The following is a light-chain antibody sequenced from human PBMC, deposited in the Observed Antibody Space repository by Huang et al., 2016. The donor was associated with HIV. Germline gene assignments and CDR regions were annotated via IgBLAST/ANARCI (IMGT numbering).Light chain of an antibody. Sequence: EIVMTQSPASLSVSPGERATLSCRASQSVSDSLAWYQRKPGQGPRLLIYSASIRAPGIPARFTGSGSGTEFTLTITSLQSEDFAIYYCQQYHNWPTFGQGTRLEIK. J-gene: IGKJ5*01. CDR2: SAS. CDR3: QQYHNWPT. V-gene: IGKV3-15*01. CDR1: QSVSDS.